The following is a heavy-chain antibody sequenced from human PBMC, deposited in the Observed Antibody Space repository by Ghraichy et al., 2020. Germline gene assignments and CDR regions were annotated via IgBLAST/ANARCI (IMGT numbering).Heavy chain of an antibody. Sequence: SETLSLTCTVSGGSVSSGSYYWSWIRQPPGKGLEWIGYIYYSGSTNYNPSLKSRVTISVDTSKNQFSLKLSSVTAADTAVYYCARDNWSGSYHWFDPWGQGTLVTVSS. D-gene: IGHD1-26*01. V-gene: IGHV4-61*01. J-gene: IGHJ5*02. CDR2: IYYSGST. CDR3: ARDNWSGSYHWFDP. CDR1: GGSVSSGSYY.